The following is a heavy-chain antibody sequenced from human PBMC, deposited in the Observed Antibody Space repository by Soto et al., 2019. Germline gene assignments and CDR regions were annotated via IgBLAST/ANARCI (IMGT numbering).Heavy chain of an antibody. D-gene: IGHD2-8*01. Sequence: VKVSCKASGYTFTSYAMHWVRQAPGQRLEWMGWISTYIGNTHYAQKFQGRVTMTTDTSTSTAYLELRSLRSDDTAVYYCARDDVGHCSNGVCYTKPLDYWGQGALVTVSS. CDR1: GYTFTSYA. V-gene: IGHV1-18*01. CDR3: ARDDVGHCSNGVCYTKPLDY. CDR2: ISTYIGNT. J-gene: IGHJ4*02.